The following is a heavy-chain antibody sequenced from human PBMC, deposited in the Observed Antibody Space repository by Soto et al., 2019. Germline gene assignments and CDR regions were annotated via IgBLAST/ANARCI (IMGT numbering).Heavy chain of an antibody. CDR2: IYHSGST. D-gene: IGHD1-1*01. V-gene: IGHV4-38-2*02. CDR1: GYSISGGYY. CDR3: ARDGPGGFFDY. Sequence: PSETLSLTCAVSGYSISGGYYWGWIRQPPGKGLEWIGSIYHSGSTYYNPSLKSRVTISVDTSKNQFSLKLSSVTAADTAVYYCARDGPGGFFDYWGQGTQVTVSS. J-gene: IGHJ4*02.